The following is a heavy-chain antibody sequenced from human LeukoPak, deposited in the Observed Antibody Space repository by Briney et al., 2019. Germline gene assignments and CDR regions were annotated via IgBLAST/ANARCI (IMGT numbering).Heavy chain of an antibody. CDR2: IYSGGST. V-gene: IGHV3-66*01. J-gene: IGHJ4*02. D-gene: IGHD3-10*02. Sequence: GGSLRLSCAASGFTVSSNYMSWVRQAPGKGLEWVSVIYSGGSTYYADSVKGRFTISRDNSKNTLYLQMNSLRAEDTAVYYCARVTDGTMFFDYWGQGTLVTVSS. CDR1: GFTVSSNY. CDR3: ARVTDGTMFFDY.